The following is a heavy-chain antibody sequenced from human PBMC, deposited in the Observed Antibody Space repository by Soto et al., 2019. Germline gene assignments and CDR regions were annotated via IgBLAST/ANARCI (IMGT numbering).Heavy chain of an antibody. CDR3: ARPAMVRVGAFYI. D-gene: IGHD5-18*01. V-gene: IGHV3-74*01. J-gene: IGHJ3*02. CDR1: GFTFSSYW. Sequence: EVQLVESGGGLVQPGGSLRLSCAASGFTFSSYWMHWVRQAPGKGLVWVSRINSDGSSTSYADSVKGRFTISRDNAKNRLYLEMTSLRAEDTAVYYCARPAMVRVGAFYIWGQGTMVTVSS. CDR2: INSDGSST.